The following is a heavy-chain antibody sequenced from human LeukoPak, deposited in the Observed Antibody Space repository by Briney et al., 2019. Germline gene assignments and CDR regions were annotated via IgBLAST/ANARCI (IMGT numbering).Heavy chain of an antibody. V-gene: IGHV1-2*02. Sequence: DSVKASCKASGYTFTDYYMHWVRQAPGQGLEWMGWIKPSSGDTNYAQKFQGRVTMTRDTSISTAYMELSSLKSDDTAVYYCARFPQGAGEWGQGTLVTVSS. D-gene: IGHD7-27*01. CDR2: IKPSSGDT. CDR3: ARFPQGAGE. CDR1: GYTFTDYY. J-gene: IGHJ4*02.